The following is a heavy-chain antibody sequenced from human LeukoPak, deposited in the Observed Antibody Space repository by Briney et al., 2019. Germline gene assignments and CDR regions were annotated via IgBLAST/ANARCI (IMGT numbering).Heavy chain of an antibody. Sequence: GGSLRLSCAASGFTFSDYYMSWIRQAPGKGLEWVALISYHGSHKYYGDSVRGRFTISRDNSKNTLYLQMTSLRTEDTAMYYCAKDLSDSSDYWYGELDYWGQGILVTVSS. D-gene: IGHD3-22*01. CDR2: ISYHGSHK. CDR3: AKDLSDSSDYWYGELDY. V-gene: IGHV3-30*18. J-gene: IGHJ4*02. CDR1: GFTFSDYY.